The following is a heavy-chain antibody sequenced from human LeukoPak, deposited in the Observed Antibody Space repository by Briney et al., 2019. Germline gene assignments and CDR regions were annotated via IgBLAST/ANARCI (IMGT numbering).Heavy chain of an antibody. Sequence: PGRSLSLSCAASGFTFGDYAMHWGRQAPGKGLEWVSGISWNSGSIGYADSVKGRFTISRDNAKNSLYLQMNSLRAEDTAVYYCARDVRGFDPWGQGTLVTVSS. J-gene: IGHJ5*02. V-gene: IGHV3-9*01. CDR3: ARDVRGFDP. CDR1: GFTFGDYA. CDR2: ISWNSGSI.